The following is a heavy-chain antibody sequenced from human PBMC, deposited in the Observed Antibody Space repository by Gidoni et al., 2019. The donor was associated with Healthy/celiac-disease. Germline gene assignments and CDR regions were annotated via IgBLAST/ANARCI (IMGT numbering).Heavy chain of an antibody. CDR1: GFTFSSYG. CDR3: AREMYYDFWSGLGQTPYYYGMDV. CDR2: IWYDGSNK. Sequence: QVQLVESGGGVVQPGRSLRLSCAASGFTFSSYGLHWVRQAPGKGLEWVAVIWYDGSNKYYADSVKGRFTISRDNSKNTLYLQMNSLRAEDTAVYYCAREMYYDFWSGLGQTPYYYGMDVWGQGTTVTVSS. D-gene: IGHD3-3*01. V-gene: IGHV3-33*01. J-gene: IGHJ6*02.